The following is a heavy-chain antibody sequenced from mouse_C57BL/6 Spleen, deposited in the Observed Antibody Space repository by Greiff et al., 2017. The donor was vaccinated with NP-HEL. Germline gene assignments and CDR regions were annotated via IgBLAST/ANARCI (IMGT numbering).Heavy chain of an antibody. CDR1: GYTFTSYW. CDR2: IDPSDSYT. D-gene: IGHD2-5*01. Sequence: QVQLQQPGAELVKPGASVKLSCKASGYTFTSYWMQWVKQRPGQGLEWIGEIDPSDSYTNYNQKFKGKATLTVDTSSSTAYMQLSSLTSEDSAVYYCARKDYSNHNLAYWGQGTLVTVSA. J-gene: IGHJ3*01. CDR3: ARKDYSNHNLAY. V-gene: IGHV1-50*01.